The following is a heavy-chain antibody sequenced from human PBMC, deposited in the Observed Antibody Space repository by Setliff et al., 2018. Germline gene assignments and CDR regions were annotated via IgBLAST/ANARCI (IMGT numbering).Heavy chain of an antibody. CDR3: SRLVRFCTTAACQRLSGDDY. D-gene: IGHD4-17*01. V-gene: IGHV1-18*01. Sequence: ASVKVSCKASGYTFTGYGVSWVRQAPGQGLEWVGWISPYNGNTYYAPKFQGRFIMTADTSTTTAYVELRGLRSDDPAIYYCSRLVRFCTTAACQRLSGDDYWGQGTLVTSPQ. J-gene: IGHJ4*02. CDR2: ISPYNGNT. CDR1: GYTFTGYG.